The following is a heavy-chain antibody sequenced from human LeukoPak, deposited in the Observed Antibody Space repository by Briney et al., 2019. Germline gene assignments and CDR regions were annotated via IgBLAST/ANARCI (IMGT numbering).Heavy chain of an antibody. Sequence: ASVKVSCKASGYTFTDYYMHWVRQAPGQGLEWMGWINPNTGGTNYAQNFQGRVTMTRDTSISTAFMELSGLRSGDTAVYYCARDGTTRSYYYFDHWGQGTLVTVSS. CDR3: ARDGTTRSYYYFDH. CDR2: INPNTGGT. CDR1: GYTFTDYY. D-gene: IGHD3-10*01. V-gene: IGHV1-2*02. J-gene: IGHJ4*02.